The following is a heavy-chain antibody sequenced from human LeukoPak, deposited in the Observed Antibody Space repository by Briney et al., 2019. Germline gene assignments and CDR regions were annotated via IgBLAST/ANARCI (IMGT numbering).Heavy chain of an antibody. J-gene: IGHJ4*02. CDR3: AKDSRVLRYFDWHEEFDY. Sequence: GGSLRLSCAASGFRFSGYWMSWVRQAPGKGLEWVANIRQDGGEKEYVETVKGRFIISRDNARNSVYVQMNSLRAEDTAVYYCAKDSRVLRYFDWHEEFDYWGQGTLVTVSS. CDR1: GFRFSGYW. CDR2: IRQDGGEK. D-gene: IGHD3-9*01. V-gene: IGHV3-7*03.